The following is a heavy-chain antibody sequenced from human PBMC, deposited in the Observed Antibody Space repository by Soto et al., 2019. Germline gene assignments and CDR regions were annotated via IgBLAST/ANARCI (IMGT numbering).Heavy chain of an antibody. CDR3: ARSQGSSTSLEIYYYYYYGMDV. D-gene: IGHD2-2*01. J-gene: IGHJ6*02. CDR2: IIPISDTT. V-gene: IGHV1-69*01. Sequence: QVQLVQSGAEVKKPGSSVKVSCKASGGTFSSYAISWVRQAPGQGLEWMGGIIPISDTTNYAQKFQGRVTITAAESTSTAYMELSSLRSEDTAAYYCARSQGSSTSLEIYYYYYYGMDVWGQGTTVTVSS. CDR1: GGTFSSYA.